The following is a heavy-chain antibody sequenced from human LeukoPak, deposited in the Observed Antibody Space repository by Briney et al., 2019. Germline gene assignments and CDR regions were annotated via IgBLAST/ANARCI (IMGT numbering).Heavy chain of an antibody. CDR3: ASNKESSNSFDY. CDR2: IYTSGST. CDR1: GGSIGSYY. J-gene: IGHJ4*02. V-gene: IGHV4-4*07. Sequence: PSQTLSLTCTVSGGSIGSYYWSWIRQPAGKGLEWIGRIYTSGSTNYNPSLKSRVTMSVDTSKNQFSLKLSSVTAADTAVYYCASNKESSNSFDYWGQGTLVTVSS. D-gene: IGHD6-19*01.